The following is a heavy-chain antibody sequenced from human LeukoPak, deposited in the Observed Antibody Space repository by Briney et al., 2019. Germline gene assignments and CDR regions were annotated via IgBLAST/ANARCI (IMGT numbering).Heavy chain of an antibody. D-gene: IGHD3-16*02. CDR2: IYYSGST. V-gene: IGHV4-31*03. J-gene: IGHJ6*02. CDR3: ARHFALTFGGVIVNYYYGMDV. CDR1: GGSISSGGYY. Sequence: SQTLSLTCTVSGGSISSGGYYWSWIRQHPGKGLEWIGYIYYSGSTYYNPSLKSRVTISVDTSKNQFSLKLSSVTAADTAVYYCARHFALTFGGVIVNYYYGMDVWGQGTTVTVSS.